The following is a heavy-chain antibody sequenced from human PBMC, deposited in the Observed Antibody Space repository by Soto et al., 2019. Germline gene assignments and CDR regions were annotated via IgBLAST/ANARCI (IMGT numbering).Heavy chain of an antibody. Sequence: PSETLSLTCAVYGGSSSGYYWSWIRQPPGKGLEWIGEINHSGSTNYNPSLKSRVTISVDTSKNQFSLKLSSVTAADTAVYYCARGWWCLASRALDYWGQGTVVTVSS. CDR3: ARGWWCLASRALDY. D-gene: IGHD2-8*02. CDR2: INHSGST. CDR1: GGSSSGYY. J-gene: IGHJ4*02. V-gene: IGHV4-34*01.